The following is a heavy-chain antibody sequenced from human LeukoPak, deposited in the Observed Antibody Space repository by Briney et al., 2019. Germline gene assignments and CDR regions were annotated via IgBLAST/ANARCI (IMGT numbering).Heavy chain of an antibody. CDR1: GFTFSSYW. J-gene: IGHJ6*04. D-gene: IGHD3-10*01. CDR2: IKQDGSEK. CDR3: ARAPPRRLLWFDMDV. V-gene: IGHV3-7*03. Sequence: GGSLRLSCAAPGFTFSSYWMSWVRQAPGKGLEWVANIKQDGSEKYYVDSVKGRFTISRDNAKNSLYLQMNSLRAEDTAVYYCARAPPRRLLWFDMDVWGKGTTVTVS.